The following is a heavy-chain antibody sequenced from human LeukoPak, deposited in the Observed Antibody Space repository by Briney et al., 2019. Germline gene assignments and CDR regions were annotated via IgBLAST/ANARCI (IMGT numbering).Heavy chain of an antibody. D-gene: IGHD6-19*01. CDR2: ISGSGGSGST. V-gene: IGHV3-23*01. CDR3: ARDLAVAGTGAFDI. CDR1: GFTFSSYA. J-gene: IGHJ3*02. Sequence: PGGSLRLSCAASGFTFSSYAMSWVRQAPGKGLEGVSTISGSGGSGSTYYADSVKGRFTISRDNSKNTLYLQMNSLRAEDTAVYYCARDLAVAGTGAFDIWGQGTMVTVSS.